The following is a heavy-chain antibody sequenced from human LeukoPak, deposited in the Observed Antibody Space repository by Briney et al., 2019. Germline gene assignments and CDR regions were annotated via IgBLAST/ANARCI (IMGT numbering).Heavy chain of an antibody. CDR3: ARLYSTGWYGGPDY. Sequence: GGSLRLSCAASGFTFSSYGMHWVRQAPGKGLEWVAVISYDGSNKYYADSVKGRFPISRDNSKNTLYLQMSSLRVEDTAVYHCARLYSTGWYGGPDYWGRGTLVAVSS. CDR2: ISYDGSNK. D-gene: IGHD6-19*01. CDR1: GFTFSSYG. V-gene: IGHV3-30*03. J-gene: IGHJ4*02.